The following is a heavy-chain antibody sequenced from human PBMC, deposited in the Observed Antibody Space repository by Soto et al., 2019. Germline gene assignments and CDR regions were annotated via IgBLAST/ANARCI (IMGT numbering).Heavy chain of an antibody. Sequence: SETLSLTFTVSGGSISSSSYYWGWIRQPPGKGLEWIGSIYYSGSTYYNPSLKSRVTISVDTSKNQFSLKLSSVPAADTAVYYCAIEGFYCSSTSCYYYYYYGMDVWGQGTTVTVSS. CDR2: IYYSGST. V-gene: IGHV4-39*07. CDR1: GGSISSSSYY. J-gene: IGHJ6*02. D-gene: IGHD2-2*01. CDR3: AIEGFYCSSTSCYYYYYYGMDV.